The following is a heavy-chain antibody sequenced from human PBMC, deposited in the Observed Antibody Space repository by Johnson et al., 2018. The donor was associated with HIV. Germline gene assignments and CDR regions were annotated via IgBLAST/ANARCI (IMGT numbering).Heavy chain of an antibody. CDR3: VKEASRGTVTQAPDAFDI. V-gene: IGHV3-30*02. Sequence: VQLVESGGGVVQPGRSLRLSCAASGFTFSRYPMHWIRQAPGEGLEWVAFIWYDGSRKYYPDSVKGRFTISRVNSKNMLYLQMNSLRVEDTAVYYCVKEASRGTVTQAPDAFDIWGQGTVVTVSS. CDR2: IWYDGSRK. CDR1: GFTFSRYP. J-gene: IGHJ3*02. D-gene: IGHD4-17*01.